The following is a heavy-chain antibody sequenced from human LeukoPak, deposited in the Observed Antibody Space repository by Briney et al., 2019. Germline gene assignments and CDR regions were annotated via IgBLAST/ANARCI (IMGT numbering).Heavy chain of an antibody. CDR1: GGTFSSYA. D-gene: IGHD6-13*01. J-gene: IGHJ1*01. V-gene: IGHV1-69*05. CDR3: ARDLLREYSSSWYGYFQH. Sequence: SVKVSCKASGGTFSSYAISWVRQAPGQGLEWMGGIIPIFGTANYAQKFQGRVTTTTDESTSTAYMELSSLRSEDTAVYYCARDLLREYSSSWYGYFQHWGQGTLVTVSS. CDR2: IIPIFGTA.